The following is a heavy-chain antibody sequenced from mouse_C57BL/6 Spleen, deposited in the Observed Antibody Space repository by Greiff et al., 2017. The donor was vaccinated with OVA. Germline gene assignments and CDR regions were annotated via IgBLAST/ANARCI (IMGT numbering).Heavy chain of an antibody. D-gene: IGHD1-1*01. J-gene: IGHJ1*03. CDR1: GYAFTNYL. V-gene: IGHV1-54*01. Sequence: QVQLQQSGAELVRPGTSVKVSCKASGYAFTNYLIEWVKQRPGQGLEWIGVINPGSGGTNYNEKFKGKATLTAAKSSCPAYMQLSSLTSEDSAVDFCARSGTTVVANWYIDVWGTGTTVTVSS. CDR2: INPGSGGT. CDR3: ARSGTTVVANWYIDV.